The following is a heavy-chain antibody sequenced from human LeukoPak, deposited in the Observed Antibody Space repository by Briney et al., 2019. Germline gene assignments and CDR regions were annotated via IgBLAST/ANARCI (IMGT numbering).Heavy chain of an antibody. J-gene: IGHJ4*02. V-gene: IGHV3-23*01. CDR1: GFTFTSYA. CDR3: AKGYCGSTNCYGDY. D-gene: IGHD2-2*01. CDR2: ISGSGGST. Sequence: GGSLRLSCAASGFTFTSYAMTWVRQAPGKGLEWVSSISGSGGSTYYAESVKGRFTVSRDNSKNTLYLQMNSPRAEDTAVYYCAKGYCGSTNCYGDYWGQGTLVTVSS.